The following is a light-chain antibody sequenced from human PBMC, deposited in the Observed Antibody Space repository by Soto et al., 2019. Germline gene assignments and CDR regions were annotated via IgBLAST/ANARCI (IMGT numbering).Light chain of an antibody. CDR1: SSDVGGYNS. CDR3: RSFPPTTSYV. J-gene: IGLJ1*01. CDR2: DVS. Sequence: QSVLTQPASVSGSPGQSIAISCTGTSSDVGGYNSVSWYQQYPGKAPKLMIHDVSNRPSGVSNRFSGSKSGNTASLTISGLQAEDEADYYCRSFPPTTSYVFGSGTKVTV. V-gene: IGLV2-14*01.